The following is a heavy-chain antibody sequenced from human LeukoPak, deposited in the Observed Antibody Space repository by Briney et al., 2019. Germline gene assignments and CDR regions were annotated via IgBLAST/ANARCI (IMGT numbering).Heavy chain of an antibody. CDR3: ARIIAAAGKGPRFDP. CDR2: IYYSGST. J-gene: IGHJ5*02. D-gene: IGHD6-13*01. V-gene: IGHV4-39*01. CDR1: GGSISSSSYY. Sequence: PSETLSLTCTVSGGSISSSSYYWGWIRQPPGKGLEWIGSIYYSGSTYYNPSLKSRVTISVDTSKNQFSLKLSSVTAADTAVYYCARIIAAAGKGPRFDPWGQGTLVTVSS.